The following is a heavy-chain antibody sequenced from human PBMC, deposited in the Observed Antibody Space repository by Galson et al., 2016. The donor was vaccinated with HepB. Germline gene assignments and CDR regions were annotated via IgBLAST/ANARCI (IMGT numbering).Heavy chain of an antibody. CDR3: AKADRPYYYYGMDV. CDR1: GFTFNSYA. Sequence: SLRLSCAASGFTFNSYAMNWVRQAPGKGLEWVSGLIGSGGSTYYADSVRGRFTFSRDNSENPRYRQMNSQSAEDTAVYYCAKADRPYYYYGMDVWGQGTTVTVSS. D-gene: IGHD6-6*01. CDR2: LIGSGGST. J-gene: IGHJ6*02. V-gene: IGHV3-23*01.